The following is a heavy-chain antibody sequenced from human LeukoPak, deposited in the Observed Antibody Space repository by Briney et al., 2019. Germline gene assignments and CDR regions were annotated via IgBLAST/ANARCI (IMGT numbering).Heavy chain of an antibody. Sequence: SETLSLTCIVSGGSISGHYWSWIRQPAGKGLEWIGRIYTSGSSNYNPSLKSRVTMSVDTSKNQFSLRLSSVTAADTAVYYCAREGLAATGRPLDYWGQGTLVTVSS. D-gene: IGHD6-13*01. J-gene: IGHJ4*02. CDR3: AREGLAATGRPLDY. CDR1: GGSISGHY. CDR2: IYTSGSS. V-gene: IGHV4-4*07.